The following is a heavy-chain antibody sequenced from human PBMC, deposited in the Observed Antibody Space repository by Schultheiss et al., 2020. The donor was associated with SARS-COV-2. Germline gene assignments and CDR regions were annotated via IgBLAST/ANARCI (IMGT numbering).Heavy chain of an antibody. CDR1: GGSISSYY. Sequence: GSLRLSCTVSGGSISSYYWGWIRQPPGKGLEWIGSIYYSGSTYYNPSLKSRVTISVDTSKNQFSLKLSSVTAADTAVYYCARGITIFGVVIPYYYYYMDVWGKGTTVTVSS. V-gene: IGHV4-39*01. D-gene: IGHD3-3*01. J-gene: IGHJ6*03. CDR2: IYYSGST. CDR3: ARGITIFGVVIPYYYYYMDV.